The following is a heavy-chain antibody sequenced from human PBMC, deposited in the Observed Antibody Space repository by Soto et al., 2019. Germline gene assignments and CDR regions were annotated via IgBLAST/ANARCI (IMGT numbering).Heavy chain of an antibody. CDR1: GDSVSSNSAA. D-gene: IGHD6-6*01. CDR2: TYYRSKWYN. Sequence: PSQTLSLTCAISGDSVSSNSAAWNWIRQSPSRGLEWLGRTYYRSKWYNDYAVSVKSRITINPDTSKNQFSLQLNSVTPEDTAVYYCARASIAARHPYYHGMDVWGQGTTVTVSS. J-gene: IGHJ6*02. CDR3: ARASIAARHPYYHGMDV. V-gene: IGHV6-1*01.